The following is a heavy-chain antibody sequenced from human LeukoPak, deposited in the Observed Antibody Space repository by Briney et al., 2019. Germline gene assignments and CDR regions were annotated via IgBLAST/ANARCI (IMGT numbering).Heavy chain of an antibody. V-gene: IGHV4-34*01. CDR2: INHSGST. CDR1: GGSFGGDF. J-gene: IGHJ4*02. CDR3: ARDVEEYYYGSGSYPRY. Sequence: SETLSLTCAVYGGSFGGDFWSWIRQSPGKGLEWIGEINHSGSTNYNPSLKSRVTISVDTSKNQFSLKLSSVTAADTAVYYCARDVEEYYYGSGSYPRYWGQGTLVTVSS. D-gene: IGHD3-10*01.